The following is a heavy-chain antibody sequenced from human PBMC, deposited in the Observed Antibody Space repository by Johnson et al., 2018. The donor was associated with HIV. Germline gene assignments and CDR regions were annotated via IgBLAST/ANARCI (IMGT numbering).Heavy chain of an antibody. Sequence: QVQLVESGGGVVQPGGSLRLSCAASGFTFNSYAMHLVRQAPGKGLEWVAFIRFDGSNKYYADSVKGRLIMSRDNSKNTLYVEMDSLRAEDTAVYYCAKDRIMVRGVIGAFDIWGQGTMVTVSS. J-gene: IGHJ3*02. CDR1: GFTFNSYA. V-gene: IGHV3-30*02. CDR2: IRFDGSNK. CDR3: AKDRIMVRGVIGAFDI. D-gene: IGHD3-10*01.